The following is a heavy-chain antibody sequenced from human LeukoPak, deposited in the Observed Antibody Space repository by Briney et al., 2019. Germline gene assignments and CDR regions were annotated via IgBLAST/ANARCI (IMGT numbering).Heavy chain of an antibody. J-gene: IGHJ5*02. V-gene: IGHV1-2*06. CDR1: GYTFTGYY. CDR3: ATGTSSTTNWNWFDP. CDR2: INPNNGDT. D-gene: IGHD2-2*01. Sequence: ASVKVSCKASGYTFTGYYMHWVRQAPGQGLERMGRINPNNGDTKYAQMFQGRVTMTRDTSINTASMELTSLRSDDTAVYYCATGTSSTTNWNWFDPWGQGTLVTVSS.